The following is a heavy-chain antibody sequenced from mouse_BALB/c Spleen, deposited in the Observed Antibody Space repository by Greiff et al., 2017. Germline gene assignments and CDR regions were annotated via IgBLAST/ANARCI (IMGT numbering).Heavy chain of an antibody. CDR3: ARQKITTVGGYAMDY. D-gene: IGHD1-1*01. Sequence: EVKLVESGGGLVKPGGSLKLSCAASGFAFSSYDMSWVRQTPEKRLEWVAYISSGGGSTYYPDTVKGRFTISRDNAKNTLYLQMSSLKSEDTAMYYCARQKITTVGGYAMDYWGQGTSVTVSS. V-gene: IGHV5-12-1*01. CDR1: GFAFSSYD. J-gene: IGHJ4*01. CDR2: ISSGGGST.